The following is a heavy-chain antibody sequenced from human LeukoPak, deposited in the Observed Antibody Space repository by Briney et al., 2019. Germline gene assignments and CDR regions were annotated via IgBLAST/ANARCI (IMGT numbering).Heavy chain of an antibody. Sequence: GSLLLSCVASEFTFSSYAMNRVRQAPGKGLEWVSAIIGSGGSTYYADSVKGRFTISRDNSKNTLYLQMNSLRAEDTAVYYCAKDPRLTMTTVTIGFDYWGQGTLVTVSS. CDR1: EFTFSSYA. CDR3: AKDPRLTMTTVTIGFDY. CDR2: IIGSGGST. J-gene: IGHJ4*02. V-gene: IGHV3-23*01. D-gene: IGHD4-17*01.